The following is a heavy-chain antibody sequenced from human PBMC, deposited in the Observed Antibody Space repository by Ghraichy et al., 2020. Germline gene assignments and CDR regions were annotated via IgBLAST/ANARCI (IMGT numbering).Heavy chain of an antibody. CDR2: INHSGST. V-gene: IGHV4-34*01. D-gene: IGHD1-26*01. CDR1: GGSFSGYY. CDR3: ARGGVGATSDY. Sequence: SETLSLTCAVYGGSFSGYYWSWIRQPPGKGLEWIGEINHSGSTNYNPSLKSRVTISVDTSKNQFSLKLSSVTAADTAVYYCARGGVGATSDYWGQGTLVTVSS. J-gene: IGHJ4*02.